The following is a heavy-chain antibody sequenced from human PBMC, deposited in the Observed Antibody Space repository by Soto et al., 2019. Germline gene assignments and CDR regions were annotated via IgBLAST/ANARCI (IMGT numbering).Heavy chain of an antibody. D-gene: IGHD3-22*01. CDR1: GGSFSGHS. CDR2: INHSGRV. CDR3: STRAYDTNGYYRFDP. J-gene: IGHJ5*02. Sequence: SETLSLTCAVYGGSFSGHSWTWIRQSPGKGLEWIGDINHSGRVNYSPSPKSRVTISLDTSKNQFSLTLSAVTAADTAMYYCSTRAYDTNGYYRFDPWGHGTLVTVSS. V-gene: IGHV4-34*01.